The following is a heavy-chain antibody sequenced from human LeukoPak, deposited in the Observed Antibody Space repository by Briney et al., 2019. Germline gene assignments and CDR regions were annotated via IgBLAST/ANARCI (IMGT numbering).Heavy chain of an antibody. CDR3: AREGTGIRSFDL. D-gene: IGHD1-14*01. CDR1: GDTFTDHY. Sequence: ASVKVSCKASGDTFTDHYMHWVRQAPGQGLEWMGWISPNSGGTKYGYKFQGRVTMTSDTSISTAYMELSRLKSDDTAVYYCAREGTGIRSFDLWGPGSLVTVSS. V-gene: IGHV1-2*07. J-gene: IGHJ2*01. CDR2: ISPNSGGT.